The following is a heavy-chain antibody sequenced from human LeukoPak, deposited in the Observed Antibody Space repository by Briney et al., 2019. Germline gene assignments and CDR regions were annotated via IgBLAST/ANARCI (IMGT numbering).Heavy chain of an antibody. V-gene: IGHV1-18*01. D-gene: IGHD3-22*01. CDR1: GYTFTSYG. Sequence: ASVKVSCKASGYTFTSYGISWVRQAPGQGLEWMGWISAYNGNTNYAQKLQGRVTMTTDTSTSTAYMELRSLRSDDTAVYYCARDKYYYDSSGITDYWGQGTLVTVSS. J-gene: IGHJ4*02. CDR2: ISAYNGNT. CDR3: ARDKYYYDSSGITDY.